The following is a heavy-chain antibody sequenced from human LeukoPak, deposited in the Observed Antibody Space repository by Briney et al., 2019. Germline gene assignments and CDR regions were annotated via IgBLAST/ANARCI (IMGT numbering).Heavy chain of an antibody. CDR1: GGSISSSSYY. CDR3: ARLFNVRNWNYVIDY. V-gene: IGHV4-39*01. Sequence: PSETLSLTCTVSGGSISSSSYYWGWIRQPPGQGLEWIGCIYYSGSTYYNPSLKSRVPISVDTYKNQFSLKLSSVTAADTAVYYCARLFNVRNWNYVIDYWGQGTLVTVSP. J-gene: IGHJ4*02. D-gene: IGHD1-7*01. CDR2: IYYSGST.